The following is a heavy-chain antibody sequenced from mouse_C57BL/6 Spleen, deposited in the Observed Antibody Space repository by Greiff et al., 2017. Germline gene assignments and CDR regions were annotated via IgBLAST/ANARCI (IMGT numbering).Heavy chain of an antibody. Sequence: QVQLKQPGAELVKPGASVKLSCKASGYTFTSYWMHWVKQRTGQGLEWIGMIHPNSGSTNYNEKFKSKATLTVDKSSSTAYMHLRSLTSEDSAVYYCAREELGPGYFDDWGKGTTLTVAS. J-gene: IGHJ2*01. D-gene: IGHD4-1*01. CDR2: IHPNSGST. V-gene: IGHV1-64*01. CDR1: GYTFTSYW. CDR3: AREELGPGYFDD.